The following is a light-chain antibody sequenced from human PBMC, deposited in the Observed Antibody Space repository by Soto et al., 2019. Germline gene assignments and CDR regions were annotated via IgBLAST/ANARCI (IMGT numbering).Light chain of an antibody. Sequence: EIVLTQSPGTLSLSPGERATLSCRASQSVRSRYLAWYQQKPGQAPRLLIYGSSSRPPGIPDRVSGSGSGTEFTLTISRLEPEDFAVYYCQQYGTSPQALGQGTKVDIK. CDR2: GSS. CDR1: QSVRSRY. V-gene: IGKV3-20*01. CDR3: QQYGTSPQA. J-gene: IGKJ1*01.